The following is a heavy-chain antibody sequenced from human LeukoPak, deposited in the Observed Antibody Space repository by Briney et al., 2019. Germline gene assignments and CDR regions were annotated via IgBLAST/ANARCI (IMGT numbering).Heavy chain of an antibody. J-gene: IGHJ3*02. V-gene: IGHV4-34*01. CDR2: INHSGST. D-gene: IGHD5-18*01. CDR3: ARHGFGYSYGRRGAFDI. CDR1: SGSFSGYY. Sequence: PSETLSLTCAVYSGSFSGYYWSWIRQPPGKGLEWIGEINHSGSTNYNPSLKSRVTILVDTSKNQFSLKLSSVTAADTAVYYCARHGFGYSYGRRGAFDIWGQGTMVTVSS.